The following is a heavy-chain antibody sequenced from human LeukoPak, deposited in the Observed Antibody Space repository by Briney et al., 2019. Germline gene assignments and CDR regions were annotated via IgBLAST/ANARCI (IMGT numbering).Heavy chain of an antibody. CDR1: GYTFTSYD. V-gene: IGHV1-8*01. CDR3: ARSTVTTRYYYYYYMDV. Sequence: VASVKVSCKASGYTFTSYDINWVRQATGQGLEWMGWMNPNSGNTGYAQKFQGRVTMTRNTSISTAYMELSRLRSDDTAVYYCARSTVTTRYYYYYYMDVWGKGTTVTISS. D-gene: IGHD4-17*01. J-gene: IGHJ6*03. CDR2: MNPNSGNT.